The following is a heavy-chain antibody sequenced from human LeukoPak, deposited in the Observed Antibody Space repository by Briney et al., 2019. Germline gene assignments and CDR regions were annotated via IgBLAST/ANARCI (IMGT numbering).Heavy chain of an antibody. CDR3: ARVRICGSSSWYCFDY. V-gene: IGHV1-2*02. Sequence: ASVKVSCKPSGYTFTGYYMHWVRQAPGRGLEWMGWINPNSGGTNYAQKFQGRVTMTRDTSISTAYMELSRLRSDDTAVYYCARVRICGSSSWYCFDYWGQGTLVTVSS. CDR1: GYTFTGYY. CDR2: INPNSGGT. J-gene: IGHJ4*02. D-gene: IGHD6-13*01.